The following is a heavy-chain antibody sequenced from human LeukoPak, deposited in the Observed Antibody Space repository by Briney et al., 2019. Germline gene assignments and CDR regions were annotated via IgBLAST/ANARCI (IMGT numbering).Heavy chain of an antibody. D-gene: IGHD3-16*01. V-gene: IGHV4-31*03. Sequence: PSETLSLTCTVSGGSISSGDYYWRWIRHHPGKGLECIGYIYYSGSTYYNPSLKSRVTLSVDTSNNQFSLKLTSVTAADTAVYYCPRGSYRYYGLFDCWGQGTLVTVSS. CDR2: IYYSGST. CDR3: PRGSYRYYGLFDC. J-gene: IGHJ4*02. CDR1: GGSISSGDYY.